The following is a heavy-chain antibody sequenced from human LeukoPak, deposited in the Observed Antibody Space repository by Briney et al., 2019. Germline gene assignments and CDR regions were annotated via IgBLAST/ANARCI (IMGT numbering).Heavy chain of an antibody. Sequence: SETLSLTCTVSGDSIRSFFWSWVRQPPGKGLEWIGEINHSGSTNYNPSLKSRVTISVDTSKNQFSLKLSSVTAADTAVYYCARWEGGSYYDFDYWGQGTLVTVSS. CDR2: INHSGST. CDR3: ARWEGGSYYDFDY. J-gene: IGHJ4*02. V-gene: IGHV4-34*01. CDR1: GDSIRSFF. D-gene: IGHD1-26*01.